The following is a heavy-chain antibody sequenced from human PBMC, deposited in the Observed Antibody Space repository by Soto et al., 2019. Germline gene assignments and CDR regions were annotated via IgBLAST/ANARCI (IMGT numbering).Heavy chain of an antibody. CDR1: GYTLTELS. J-gene: IGHJ6*02. V-gene: IGHV1-24*01. CDR2: FDPEDGET. Sequence: ASVKVSCKVSGYTLTELSMHWVLQAPGKGLEWMGGFDPEDGETIYAQKFQGRVTMTEDTSTDTAYMELSSLRSEDTAVYYCATLPVVSRWELQNFYYYGMDVWGQGTTVTVSS. CDR3: ATLPVVSRWELQNFYYYGMDV. D-gene: IGHD1-26*01.